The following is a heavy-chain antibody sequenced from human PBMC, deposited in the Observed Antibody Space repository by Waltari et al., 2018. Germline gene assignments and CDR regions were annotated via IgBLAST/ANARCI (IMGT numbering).Heavy chain of an antibody. CDR1: GYTFTSYG. CDR3: ARDPFAPFD. V-gene: IGHV1-18*01. CDR2: IKPKNGNT. Sequence: QVQLVQSGAEVKKPGASVKVSCKASGYTFTSYGISWVRQAPGQGLEWMGWIKPKNGNTKYIERRQSRGSLTTDTSTNTAYMELRGLRSDDTARYYCARDPFAPFDWGQGTLVTVSS. J-gene: IGHJ4*02. D-gene: IGHD3-10*01.